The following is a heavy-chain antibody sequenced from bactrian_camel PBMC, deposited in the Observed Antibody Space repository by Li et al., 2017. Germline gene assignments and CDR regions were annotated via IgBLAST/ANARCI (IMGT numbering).Heavy chain of an antibody. CDR1: GFAFNESR. CDR3: AAALPIRGGYYFNY. D-gene: IGHD2*01. J-gene: IGHJ4*01. CDR2: LYTGGGST. Sequence: VQLVESGGGLVQPGGSLRLSCAASGFAFNESRMSWVRQAPGKGLEWLSSLYTGGGSTYYADSVKGRFTISQDNAKNTLYLQMNSLKPEDTAVYYCAAALPIRGGYYFNYWGQGTQVTVS. V-gene: IGHV3-2*01.